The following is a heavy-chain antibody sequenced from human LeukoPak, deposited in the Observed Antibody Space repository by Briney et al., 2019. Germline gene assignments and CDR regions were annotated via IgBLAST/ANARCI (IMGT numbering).Heavy chain of an antibody. Sequence: GGSLRLSCAASGFTFNSFGMHWVRQAPGKGLEWVAVISFDGSNKYYADSVKGRFTISRDNSKDTLNLQMSSLTIEDTAVYYCRAATRYLDYYYDYWGQGTLVTVSS. CDR1: GFTFNSFG. J-gene: IGHJ4*02. V-gene: IGHV3-30*03. D-gene: IGHD3-22*01. CDR3: RAATRYLDYYYDY. CDR2: ISFDGSNK.